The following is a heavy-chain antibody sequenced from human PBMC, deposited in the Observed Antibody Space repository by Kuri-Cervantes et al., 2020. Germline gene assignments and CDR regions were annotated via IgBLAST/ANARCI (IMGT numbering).Heavy chain of an antibody. CDR1: GSTFSSYA. J-gene: IGHJ4*02. D-gene: IGHD3-22*01. CDR3: ARDRSTMMTDY. Sequence: ASVKVSCKASGSTFSSYAISWVRQAPGQGLEWMGWINPNSGDTNYAQKFQGRVTMTRDTSISTAYMELSSLRSDDTAVYYCARDRSTMMTDYWGQGTLVTVSS. V-gene: IGHV1-2*02. CDR2: INPNSGDT.